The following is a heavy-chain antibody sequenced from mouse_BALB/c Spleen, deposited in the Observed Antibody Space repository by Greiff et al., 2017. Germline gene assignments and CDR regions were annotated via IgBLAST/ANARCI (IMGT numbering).Heavy chain of an antibody. CDR3: ARRADGYSDY. Sequence: DVKLQESGGGLVQPGGSRKPSCAASGFTFSSFGMHWVRQAPEKGLEWVAYISSGSSTIYYADTVKGRFTISRDNPKNTLFLQMTSLRSEDTAMYYCARRADGYSDYWGQGTTLTVSS. CDR1: GFTFSSFG. CDR2: ISSGSSTI. J-gene: IGHJ2*01. V-gene: IGHV5-17*02. D-gene: IGHD2-3*01.